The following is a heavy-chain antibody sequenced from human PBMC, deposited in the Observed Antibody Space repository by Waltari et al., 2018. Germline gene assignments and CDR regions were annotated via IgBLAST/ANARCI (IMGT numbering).Heavy chain of an antibody. CDR3: SRDCTGGSCYGLTYGMDV. V-gene: IGHV1-2*02. J-gene: IGHJ6*02. Sequence: QVQLVQSGAEVQMPGDSVKVSCTASGYTFTAYYIQWVRQAPGQGLEWVGRIDLNSGDTNFAEKFLGRVTMTRDTSITTAYLELRRLRSDDTAIYHCSRDCTGGSCYGLTYGMDVWGQGTLVSVSS. D-gene: IGHD2-15*01. CDR1: GYTFTAYY. CDR2: IDLNSGDT.